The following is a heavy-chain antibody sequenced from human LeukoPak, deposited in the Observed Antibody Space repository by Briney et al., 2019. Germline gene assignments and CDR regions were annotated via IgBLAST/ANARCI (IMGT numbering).Heavy chain of an antibody. CDR2: ISGSGGST. V-gene: IGHV3-23*01. D-gene: IGHD3-22*01. CDR3: TRGAERSGYDY. J-gene: IGHJ4*02. Sequence: GGSLRLSCAASGFTFSSYGMSWVRQAPGKGLEWVSAISGSGGSTYYADSVKGRFTISRDNAKNSLYLQMNSLRVEDTAVYYCTRGAERSGYDYWGQGTLVTVSS. CDR1: GFTFSSYG.